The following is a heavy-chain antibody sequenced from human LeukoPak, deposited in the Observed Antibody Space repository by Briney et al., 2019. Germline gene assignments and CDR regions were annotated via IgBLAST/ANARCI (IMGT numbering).Heavy chain of an antibody. CDR3: ARSGGKLWFGEFSSRSFDY. J-gene: IGHJ4*02. CDR1: GFTFDEYS. D-gene: IGHD3-10*01. CDR2: INSNSAHT. Sequence: PGGSLRLSCAASGFTFDEYSMHWVRQVPGKGPEWVSGINSNSAHTEYAGSVKGRFIISRDNAKNSLYLQMNSLRAEDTAVYYCARSGGKLWFGEFSSRSFDYWGQGTLVTVSS. V-gene: IGHV3-9*01.